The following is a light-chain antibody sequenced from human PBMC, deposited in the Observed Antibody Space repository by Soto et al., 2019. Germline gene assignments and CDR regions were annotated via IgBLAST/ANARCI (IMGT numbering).Light chain of an antibody. CDR2: DAS. CDR1: QGISSA. CDR3: QPFLT. J-gene: IGKJ4*01. V-gene: IGKV1-13*02. Sequence: AIQLTQSPSSLSASVGDRVTITCRASQGISSALAWYQQKPGKAPKLLIYDASSLESGVPSRFSGSGSGTDFTLTISSLQPEDFATYYCQPFLTFGGGTKVEIK.